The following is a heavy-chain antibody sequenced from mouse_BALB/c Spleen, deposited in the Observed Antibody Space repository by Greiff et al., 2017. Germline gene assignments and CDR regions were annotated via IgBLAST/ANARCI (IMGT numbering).Heavy chain of an antibody. CDR1: GFTFSSYT. CDR3: TRERDYYAMDY. J-gene: IGHJ4*01. CDR2: ISSGGSYA. Sequence: EVKGVESGGGLVKPGGSLKLSCAASGFTFSSYTMSWVRQTPEKRLEWVATISSGGSYAYYPDSVKVRFTISRDNAKYTLYLQMSSLKSEDTAMYYCTRERDYYAMDYWGQGTSVTVSS. D-gene: IGHD3-3*01. V-gene: IGHV5-6-4*01.